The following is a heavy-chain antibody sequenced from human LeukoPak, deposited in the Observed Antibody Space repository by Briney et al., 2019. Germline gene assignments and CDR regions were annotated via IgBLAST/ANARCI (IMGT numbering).Heavy chain of an antibody. Sequence: SXXLSLTCTVSGGPISSYYWSWIRQPPGKGLEWIGYIYYSGSTNYNPSLKSRVTISVDTSKNQFSLKLSSVTAADTAVYYCARDRDGDYPYWGQGTLVTVSS. CDR2: IYYSGST. V-gene: IGHV4-59*01. D-gene: IGHD4-17*01. CDR1: GGPISSYY. CDR3: ARDRDGDYPY. J-gene: IGHJ4*02.